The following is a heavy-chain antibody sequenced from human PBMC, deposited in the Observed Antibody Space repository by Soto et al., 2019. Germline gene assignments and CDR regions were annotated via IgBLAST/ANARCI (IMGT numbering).Heavy chain of an antibody. CDR1: GGTFSSYA. V-gene: IGHV1-69*01. Sequence: QVQLVQSGTEVKKPGSSVKVSCKASGGTFSSYAISWVRQAPGQGLEWMGGIIPIFGTANYAQKFQGRVTITADESTSTAYMELSSLRSEDTAVYYCASVCSGGSCYGWFWFDPWGQGTLVTVSS. CDR2: IIPIFGTA. J-gene: IGHJ5*02. D-gene: IGHD2-15*01. CDR3: ASVCSGGSCYGWFWFDP.